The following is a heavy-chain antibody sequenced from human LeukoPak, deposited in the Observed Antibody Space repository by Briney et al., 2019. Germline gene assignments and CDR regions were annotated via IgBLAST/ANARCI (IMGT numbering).Heavy chain of an antibody. CDR1: GYSFTSYW. J-gene: IGHJ4*02. D-gene: IGHD5-18*01. CDR3: AALKGDTARDFDY. Sequence: GESLKISCKGSGYSFTSYWITWVRQMPGKGLEWMGRIDPSDSYTNYSPSFQGHVTISADKSISTAYLQWSNLKASDTAIYYCAALKGDTARDFDYWGQGTLVTVSS. CDR2: IDPSDSYT. V-gene: IGHV5-10-1*01.